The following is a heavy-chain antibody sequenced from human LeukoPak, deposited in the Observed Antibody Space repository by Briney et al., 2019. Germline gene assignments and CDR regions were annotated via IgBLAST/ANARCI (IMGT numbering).Heavy chain of an antibody. D-gene: IGHD4-17*01. CDR1: GGSISSYY. V-gene: IGHV4-59*01. CDR2: IYYSGST. Sequence: KPSETLSLTCTVSGGSISSYYWSWIRQPPGKGLEWVGYIYYSGSTNYNPSLKSRVTISVDTSKNQSSLKLSSVTAADTAVYYCARVAFVMTTVTTLYYFDYWGQRTLVTVSS. J-gene: IGHJ4*02. CDR3: ARVAFVMTTVTTLYYFDY.